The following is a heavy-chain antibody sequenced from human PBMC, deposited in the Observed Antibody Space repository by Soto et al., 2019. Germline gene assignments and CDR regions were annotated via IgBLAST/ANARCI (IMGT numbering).Heavy chain of an antibody. CDR3: AGSLRYFDWDYYYYGMDV. D-gene: IGHD3-9*01. CDR1: GGSFSGYY. Sequence: KTSETLSLTCAVYGGSFSGYYWGWIRQPPGKGLEWIGEINHSGSTNYNPSLKSRVTISVDTSKNQFSLKLSSVIAADTAVYYCAGSLRYFDWDYYYYGMDVWGQGTTVTVSS. CDR2: INHSGST. V-gene: IGHV4-34*01. J-gene: IGHJ6*02.